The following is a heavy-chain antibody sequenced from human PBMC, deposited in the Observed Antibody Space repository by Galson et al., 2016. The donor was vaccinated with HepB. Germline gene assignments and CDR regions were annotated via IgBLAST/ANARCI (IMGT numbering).Heavy chain of an antibody. Sequence: QSGAEVKKPGEYLKISCETSGSTFTDYWIGWVRQLPGKGLEWMGITYPRESDTGYSPSFPGQVTISADKSISTLYLHWSSLKASDTAMYYCARVMGQWLPYFWGQGTLVTVSS. CDR3: ARVMGQWLPYF. CDR1: GSTFTDYW. CDR2: TYPRESDT. J-gene: IGHJ4*02. V-gene: IGHV5-51*01. D-gene: IGHD6-19*01.